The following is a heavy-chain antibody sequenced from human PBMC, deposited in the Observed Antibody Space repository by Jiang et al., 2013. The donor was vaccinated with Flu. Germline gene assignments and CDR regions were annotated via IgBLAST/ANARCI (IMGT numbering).Heavy chain of an antibody. CDR2: IIPILGIA. V-gene: IGHV1-69*02. D-gene: IGHD3-22*01. CDR1: GGTFSSYT. Sequence: GAEVKKPGSSVKVSCKASGGTFSSYTISWVRQAPGQGLEWMGRIIPILGIANYAQKFQGRVTITADKSTSTAYMELSSLRSEDTAVYYCARRYYYDSSGYYLDAFDIWGQGTMVTVSS. CDR3: ARRYYYDSSGYYLDAFDI. J-gene: IGHJ3*02.